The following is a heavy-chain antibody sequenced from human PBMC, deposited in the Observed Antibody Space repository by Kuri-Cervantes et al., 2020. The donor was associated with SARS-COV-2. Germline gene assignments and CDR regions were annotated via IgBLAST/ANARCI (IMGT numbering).Heavy chain of an antibody. V-gene: IGHV4-4*02. CDR3: ATLGNYDFWSGYVVDY. D-gene: IGHD3-3*01. J-gene: IGHJ4*02. Sequence: GSLRLSCAASGFTFSSYAMSWVRQPPGKGLEWIGEIYHSGSTNYNPSLKSRVTISVDKSKNQFSLKLSSVTAADTAVYYCATLGNYDFWSGYVVDYWGQGTLVTVSS. CDR1: GFTFSSYAM. CDR2: IYHSGST.